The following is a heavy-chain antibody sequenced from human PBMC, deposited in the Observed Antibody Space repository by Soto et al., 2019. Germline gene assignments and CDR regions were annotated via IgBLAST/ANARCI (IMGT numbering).Heavy chain of an antibody. V-gene: IGHV3-74*01. CDR3: ARAGYSGYDNDY. D-gene: IGHD5-12*01. CDR1: GFTFSSYW. J-gene: IGHJ4*02. CDR2: INSDGSST. Sequence: GGSLRLSCAASGFTFSSYWMHWVRQAPGKGLVWVSRINSDGSSTSYADSVKGRFTISRDNAKNTLYLQMNSLRAEDTAVYYCARAGYSGYDNDYWGQGTLVTVSS.